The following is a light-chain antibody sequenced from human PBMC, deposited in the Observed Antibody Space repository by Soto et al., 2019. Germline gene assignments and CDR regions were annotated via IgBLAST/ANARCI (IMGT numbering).Light chain of an antibody. CDR2: GAS. CDR1: QSVSSSY. Sequence: EIVLTQSPGTLSLSPGERATLSCRASQSVSSSYLAWYQQKPGQAPRLLIYGASSRATGIPDRFSGSGSGTDFTLTISRLEPEDFAVYYFQQYGSSPYTFGQRTKLQIK. V-gene: IGKV3-20*01. CDR3: QQYGSSPYT. J-gene: IGKJ2*01.